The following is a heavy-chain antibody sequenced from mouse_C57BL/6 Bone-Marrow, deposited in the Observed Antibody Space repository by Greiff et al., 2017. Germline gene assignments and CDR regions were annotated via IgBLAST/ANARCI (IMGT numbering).Heavy chain of an antibody. CDR3: TRAFYYYGSSPWFAY. V-gene: IGHV1-5*01. CDR1: GYTFTSYW. J-gene: IGHJ3*01. CDR2: IYPGNSDT. Sequence: EVKVVESGTVLARPGASVKMSCKTSGYTFTSYWMHWVKQRPGQGLEWIGAIYPGNSDTSYNQKFKGKAKLTAVTSARTAYMELSSLTNEDSAVYYCTRAFYYYGSSPWFAYWGQGTLVTVSA. D-gene: IGHD1-1*01.